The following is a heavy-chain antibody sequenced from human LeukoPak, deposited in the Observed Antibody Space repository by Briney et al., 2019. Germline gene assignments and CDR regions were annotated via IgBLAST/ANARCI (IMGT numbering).Heavy chain of an antibody. CDR1: GFTFNNYS. Sequence: GGSLRLSCASSGFTFNNYSMSWVRLAPGKGLEWVSGISGSGDNTYYADSVKGRFTISRDSSRDTLYLQMNSRRAEDTAVYYCAKSRSAVAVAGSNYWGQGTLVTVSS. CDR2: ISGSGDNT. D-gene: IGHD6-19*01. CDR3: AKSRSAVAVAGSNY. V-gene: IGHV3-23*01. J-gene: IGHJ4*02.